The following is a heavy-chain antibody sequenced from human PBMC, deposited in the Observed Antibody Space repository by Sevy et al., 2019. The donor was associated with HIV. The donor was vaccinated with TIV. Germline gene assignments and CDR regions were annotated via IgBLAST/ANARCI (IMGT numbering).Heavy chain of an antibody. Sequence: GGSLRLSCAASGFTFSDYYMSWIRQAPGKGLEWVSDISSGSTYTKYADSVKGRISISRDNSRNTLYLQINTLRAEDTAVYYCVKDVAYDNTYLDYWGQGTLVTVSS. CDR3: VKDVAYDNTYLDY. D-gene: IGHD3-22*01. CDR1: GFTFSDYY. V-gene: IGHV3-11*05. CDR2: ISSGSTYT. J-gene: IGHJ4*02.